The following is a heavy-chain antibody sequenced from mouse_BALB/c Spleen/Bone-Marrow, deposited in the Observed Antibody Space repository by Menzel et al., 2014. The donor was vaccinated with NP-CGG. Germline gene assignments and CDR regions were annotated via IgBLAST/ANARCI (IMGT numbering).Heavy chain of an antibody. CDR3: ARDVPLGDVGYFDY. Sequence: EVQRVESGGGLVQPGGSQKLSCAASGFTFSSFGMHWVRQAPEKGLEWVAYISSGSSTIYYEDTVKGRFTISRDNPENAQFLQMTSLRAEDTAMYYCARDVPLGDVGYFDYWGQGTTLTVSS. D-gene: IGHD4-1*01. CDR2: ISSGSSTI. CDR1: GFTFSSFG. J-gene: IGHJ2*01. V-gene: IGHV5-17*02.